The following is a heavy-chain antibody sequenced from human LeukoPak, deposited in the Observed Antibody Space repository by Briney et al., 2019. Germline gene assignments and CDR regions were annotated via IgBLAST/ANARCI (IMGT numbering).Heavy chain of an antibody. CDR3: ARKIGYCSGGSCYYFDY. Sequence: GESLKISCQGSGYSFTSYWIGWVRQLPGKGLEWMGIIYPGDSDTRYSPSFQGQVTISADKSISTAYLQWSSLKASDTAMYYCARKIGYCSGGSCYYFDYWGQGTLVTVSS. V-gene: IGHV5-51*01. CDR2: IYPGDSDT. J-gene: IGHJ4*02. D-gene: IGHD2-15*01. CDR1: GYSFTSYW.